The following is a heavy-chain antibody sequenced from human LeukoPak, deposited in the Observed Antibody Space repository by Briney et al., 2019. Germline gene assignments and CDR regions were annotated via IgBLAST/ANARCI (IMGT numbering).Heavy chain of an antibody. Sequence: PSETLSLTCAVYGGSFSGYYWSWIRQPPGRGLEWIGEINHSGSTNYNPSLKSRVTISVDKSKNQFSLKLSSVTAADTAVYYCARERLRATPNWFDPWGQGTLVTVSS. D-gene: IGHD4-17*01. CDR1: GGSFSGYY. V-gene: IGHV4-34*01. J-gene: IGHJ5*02. CDR3: ARERLRATPNWFDP. CDR2: INHSGST.